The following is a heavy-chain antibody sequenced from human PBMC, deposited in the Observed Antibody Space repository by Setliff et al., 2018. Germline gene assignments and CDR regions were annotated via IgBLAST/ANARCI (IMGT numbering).Heavy chain of an antibody. Sequence: ASVKVSCKAYGYTFSRNYITWVRQAPGRGLEWMGWISAYNGHTEYAQKFRGKFTITRNTSTSTAYMELSSLRSDDTAVYYCARGDRGDYVWYYYGMDVWGQGTTVTVSS. CDR1: GYTFSRNY. V-gene: IGHV1-18*01. J-gene: IGHJ6*02. CDR3: ARGDRGDYVWYYYGMDV. D-gene: IGHD4-17*01. CDR2: ISAYNGHT.